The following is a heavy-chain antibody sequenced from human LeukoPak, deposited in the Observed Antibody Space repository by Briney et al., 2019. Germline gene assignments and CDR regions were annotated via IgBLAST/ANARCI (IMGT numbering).Heavy chain of an antibody. CDR1: GFTFSSYA. J-gene: IGHJ4*02. Sequence: GGSLRLSCAASGFTFSSYAMSWVRQAPGKGLEWVSAFSGTGGSTYYADSVKGRFTISRDNSKNTVHLQMNSLRAEDTAVYYCAKATYYYGSGSYIGIPYYFDYWGQGTLVTVSS. CDR3: AKATYYYGSGSYIGIPYYFDY. CDR2: FSGTGGST. D-gene: IGHD3-10*01. V-gene: IGHV3-23*01.